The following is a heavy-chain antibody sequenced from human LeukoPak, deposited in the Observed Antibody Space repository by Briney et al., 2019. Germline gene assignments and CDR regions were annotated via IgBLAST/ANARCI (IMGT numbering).Heavy chain of an antibody. Sequence: GGSLRLSCAASGFTVSSNYMSWVRQAPGKGLEWVSVIYIGGNTYYADSVKGRFTISRDISKNTLYLQMNSLRAEDTAMYYCAGLGFVVPAVIFDYWGQGTLVTVSS. CDR2: IYIGGNT. CDR3: AGLGFVVPAVIFDY. V-gene: IGHV3-53*01. J-gene: IGHJ4*02. D-gene: IGHD2-2*02. CDR1: GFTVSSNY.